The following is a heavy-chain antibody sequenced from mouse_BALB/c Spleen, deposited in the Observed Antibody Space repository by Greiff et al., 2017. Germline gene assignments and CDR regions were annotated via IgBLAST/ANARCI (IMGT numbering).Heavy chain of an antibody. D-gene: IGHD1-1*01. V-gene: IGHV5-17*02. Sequence: EVMLVESGGGLVQPGGSRKLSCAASGFTFSSFGMHWVRQAPEKGLEWVAYISSGSSTIYYADTVKGRFTISRDNPKNTLFLQMTSLRSEDTAMYYCARPFTTVVALDYWGQGTTLTVSA. J-gene: IGHJ2*01. CDR1: GFTFSSFG. CDR3: ARPFTTVVALDY. CDR2: ISSGSSTI.